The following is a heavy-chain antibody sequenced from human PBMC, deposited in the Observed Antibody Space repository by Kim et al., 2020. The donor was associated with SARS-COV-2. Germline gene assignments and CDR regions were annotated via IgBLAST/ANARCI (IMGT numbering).Heavy chain of an antibody. CDR2: IYPGDSDT. V-gene: IGHV5-51*01. J-gene: IGHJ4*02. CDR3: ARHIQGSGWYGPSDY. D-gene: IGHD6-19*01. Sequence: GESLKISCKGSGYSFTSYWIGWVRQMPGKGLEWMGIIYPGDSDTRYSPSFQGQVTISADKSISTAYLQWSSLKASDTAMYYCARHIQGSGWYGPSDYWGQGTLVTVSS. CDR1: GYSFTSYW.